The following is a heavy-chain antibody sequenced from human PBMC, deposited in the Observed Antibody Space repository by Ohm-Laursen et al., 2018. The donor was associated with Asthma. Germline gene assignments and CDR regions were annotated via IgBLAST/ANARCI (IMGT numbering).Heavy chain of an antibody. CDR1: GFTFSSYS. V-gene: IGHV3-21*01. CDR3: ARDWGIAVAATAYYYYYGMDV. CDR2: ISSSSSYI. J-gene: IGHJ6*02. Sequence: SLRLSCTAPGFTFSSYSMNWVRQAPGKGLEWVSSISSSSSYIYYADSVKGRFTISRDNAKNSLYLQMNSLRAEDTAVYYCARDWGIAVAATAYYYYYGMDVWGQGTTVTVSS. D-gene: IGHD6-19*01.